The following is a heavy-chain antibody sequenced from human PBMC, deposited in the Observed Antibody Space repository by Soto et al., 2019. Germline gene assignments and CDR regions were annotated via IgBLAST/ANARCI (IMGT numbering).Heavy chain of an antibody. CDR1: GFTFSSYG. D-gene: IGHD6-19*01. CDR3: ARDPAVAAGYFDY. Sequence: QVQLVESGGGVVQPGRSLRLSCAASGFTFSSYGMHWVRQAPGKGLEWVAVIWYDGSNKYDADSVKGRVTISRDNSKNTLYLQMNSRIAEDTAVYYCARDPAVAAGYFDYWGQGTLVTVSS. J-gene: IGHJ4*02. V-gene: IGHV3-33*01. CDR2: IWYDGSNK.